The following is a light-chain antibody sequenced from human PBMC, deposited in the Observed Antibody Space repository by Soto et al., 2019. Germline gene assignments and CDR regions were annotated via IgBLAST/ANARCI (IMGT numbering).Light chain of an antibody. V-gene: IGKV1-27*01. J-gene: IGKJ1*01. Sequence: DIQMTQSPSTLSGSVGDRVTITCLASQGISNYLAWYQQKPGKVPKLLIYAASTLQSGVPSRFSGSGSGTDFTLTISSLQPEDVATYYCQKYNSAPRTFGQGTKVDIK. CDR3: QKYNSAPRT. CDR2: AAS. CDR1: QGISNY.